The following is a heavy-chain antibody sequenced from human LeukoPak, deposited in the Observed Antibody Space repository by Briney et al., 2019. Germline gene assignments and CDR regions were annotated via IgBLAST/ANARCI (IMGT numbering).Heavy chain of an antibody. Sequence: GGSLRLSCAASGFTFSTFDMSWARQTPGKGLKWVSVISGSTGSTYYADSVKGRFTISRDNSKNTLYLQMNSLSAEDTTLYYCVKGDWLDYWGQGTLVTVSS. J-gene: IGHJ4*02. CDR1: GFTFSTFD. V-gene: IGHV3-23*01. D-gene: IGHD3-9*01. CDR2: ISGSTGST. CDR3: VKGDWLDY.